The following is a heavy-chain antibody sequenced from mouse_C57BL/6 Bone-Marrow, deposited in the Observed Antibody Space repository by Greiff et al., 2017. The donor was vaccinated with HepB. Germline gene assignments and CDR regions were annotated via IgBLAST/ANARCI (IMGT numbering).Heavy chain of an antibody. V-gene: IGHV1-15*01. J-gene: IGHJ4*01. D-gene: IGHD2-4*01. CDR3: TRHYDYDEGYAMDY. Sequence: VQLQQSGAELVRPGASVKLSCTASGFNIKDDYMHWVKQRPEQGLEWIGAIDPETGGTAYNQKFKGKAILTADKSSSTAYMELRSLTSEDSAVYYCTRHYDYDEGYAMDYWGQGTSVTVSS. CDR2: IDPETGGT. CDR1: GFNIKDDY.